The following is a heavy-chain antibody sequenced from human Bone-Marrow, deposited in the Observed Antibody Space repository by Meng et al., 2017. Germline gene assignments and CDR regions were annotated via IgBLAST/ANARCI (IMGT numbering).Heavy chain of an antibody. Sequence: GESLKISCAASGFTFSSYAMSWVRQAPGKGLEWVSAISGSGGSTYYADSVKGRFTISRDNSKNTLYLQMNSLRAEDTAVYYCAKVHIVVVPAAFDYWGQGTPVTVSS. D-gene: IGHD2-2*01. CDR1: GFTFSSYA. CDR3: AKVHIVVVPAAFDY. J-gene: IGHJ4*02. CDR2: ISGSGGST. V-gene: IGHV3-23*01.